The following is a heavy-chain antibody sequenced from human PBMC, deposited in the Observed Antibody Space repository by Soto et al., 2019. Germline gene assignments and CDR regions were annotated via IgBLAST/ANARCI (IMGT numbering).Heavy chain of an antibody. V-gene: IGHV3-74*01. CDR3: VRHFDK. CDR2: ITSDGSSA. CDR1: GFTFSTYW. Sequence: GSRRLSLAASGFTFSTYWMHWVRRPPGKGLVWVARITSDGSSATYADSVKGRFTISRDNAKNTLYLQMNSLGADDTAVYYCVRHFDKWGQGTLVTVSS. J-gene: IGHJ4*02.